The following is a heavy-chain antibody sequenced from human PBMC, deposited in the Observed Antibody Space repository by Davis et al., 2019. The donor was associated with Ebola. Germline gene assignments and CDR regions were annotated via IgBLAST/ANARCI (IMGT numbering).Heavy chain of an antibody. D-gene: IGHD3-10*01. CDR3: AADPVLLWFGEPPSGMDV. Sequence: ASVKVSCKASGYTFSSYDINWVRQATGQGLEWMGRMIPNSGGTNYAQKFQGRVTMTRDTSISTAYMELSRLRSEDTAVYYCAADPVLLWFGEPPSGMDVWGQGTTVTVSS. CDR1: GYTFSSYD. J-gene: IGHJ6*02. CDR2: MIPNSGGT. V-gene: IGHV1-2*02.